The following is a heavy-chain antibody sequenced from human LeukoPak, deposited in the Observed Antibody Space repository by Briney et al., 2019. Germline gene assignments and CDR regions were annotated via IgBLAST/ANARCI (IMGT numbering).Heavy chain of an antibody. CDR1: GFTFSNAW. V-gene: IGHV3-15*01. CDR3: TTVAYSYVWGRYRPYYFDY. Sequence: GGSLRLSCAASGFTFSNAWMSWVRQAPGKGLEWVGLIKSKTDGGTTDYAAPVKGKFTISRDDSTNTLYLQMTSLKTEDTAVYCCTTVAYSYVWGRYRPYYFDYWGQGTLVTVSS. CDR2: IKSKTDGGTT. D-gene: IGHD3-16*02. J-gene: IGHJ4*02.